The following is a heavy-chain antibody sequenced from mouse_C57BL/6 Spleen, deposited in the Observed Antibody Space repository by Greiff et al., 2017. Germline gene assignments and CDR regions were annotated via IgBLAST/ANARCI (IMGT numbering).Heavy chain of an antibody. CDR2: IRLKSDNYAT. CDR1: GFTFSNYW. V-gene: IGHV6-3*01. J-gene: IGHJ4*01. Sequence: EVKVEESGGGLVQPGGSMKLSCVASGFTFSNYWMNWVRQSPEKGLEWVAQIRLKSDNYATHYAESVKGRFTISRDDSKSSVYLQMNNLRAEDTGIYYCTVWLRDYAMDYWGQGTSVTVSS. D-gene: IGHD2-2*01. CDR3: TVWLRDYAMDY.